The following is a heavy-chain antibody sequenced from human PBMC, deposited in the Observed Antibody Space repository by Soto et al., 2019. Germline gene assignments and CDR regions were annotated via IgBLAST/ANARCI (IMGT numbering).Heavy chain of an antibody. V-gene: IGHV5-51*01. CDR2: IYPGDSDT. D-gene: IGHD3-3*02. CDR3: ERSTYLQPAGLAFDY. Sequence: GESLKISCKGSGYSFTSYWIGWVRQMPGKGLEWMGIIYPGDSDTRYSPSFQGQVTISADKSISTAYLQWSSLKASDTAMYYCERSTYLQPAGLAFDYWGQGTLVTVSS. J-gene: IGHJ4*02. CDR1: GYSFTSYW.